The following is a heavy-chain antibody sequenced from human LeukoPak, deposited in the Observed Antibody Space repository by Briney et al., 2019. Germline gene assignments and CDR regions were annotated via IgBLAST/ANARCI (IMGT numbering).Heavy chain of an antibody. D-gene: IGHD3-22*01. CDR1: EFTFSSDS. J-gene: IGHJ4*02. CDR3: ARTRRSGYLTFDY. V-gene: IGHV3-48*01. Sequence: PGGALRLSCAASEFTFSSDSLNWGRQAPGKGRECVSNITHTGHTKGSADSVQAPFTISRATTKNTPYLHMNGIRAADKPVSHRARTRRSGYLTFDYPGEAILVTVPS. CDR2: ITHTGHTK.